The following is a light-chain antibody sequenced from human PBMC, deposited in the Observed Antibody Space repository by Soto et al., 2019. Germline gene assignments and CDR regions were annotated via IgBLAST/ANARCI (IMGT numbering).Light chain of an antibody. CDR1: SSNVGVYNY. J-gene: IGLJ2*01. V-gene: IGLV2-11*01. Sequence: QSVLTQPRSVSGSPGQSVTISCTGTSSNVGVYNYVSWYQQHPGKAPKVMIYDVTKRPSGVPDRISGSKSGNTASLTISGLQTEDEADYYCCSYAGSYTLIFGGGTKVTVL. CDR2: DVT. CDR3: CSYAGSYTLI.